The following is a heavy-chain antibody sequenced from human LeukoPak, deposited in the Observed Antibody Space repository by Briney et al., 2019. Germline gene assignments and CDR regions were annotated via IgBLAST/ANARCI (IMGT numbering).Heavy chain of an antibody. V-gene: IGHV3-23*01. CDR1: GFAFSSYA. J-gene: IGHJ4*02. CDR3: AKFLPTHIVVANYYFDY. Sequence: GGSLRLSCAASGFAFSSYAMSWVRQAPGKGLEWVSAISGSGGSTYYADSVKGRFTITRDNSKNTLYLQMNSLRAEDTAVYYCAKFLPTHIVVANYYFDYWGQGTLVTVSS. CDR2: ISGSGGST. D-gene: IGHD2-21*01.